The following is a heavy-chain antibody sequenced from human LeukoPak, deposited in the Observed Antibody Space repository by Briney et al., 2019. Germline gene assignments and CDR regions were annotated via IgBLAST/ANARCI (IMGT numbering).Heavy chain of an antibody. D-gene: IGHD3-22*01. V-gene: IGHV3-23*01. J-gene: IGHJ4*02. CDR1: GFTFSRYA. CDR2: ISGSGGST. Sequence: GGSLRLSCAASGFTFSRYAISCVPQAPGKGLEWVSAISGSGGSTYYADSVKGRFTISRDNSKNTLYLQMNSLRVEDTDVYYCAKSLPNYYDSSGYSGFDYWGQGTLVTLFS. CDR3: AKSLPNYYDSSGYSGFDY.